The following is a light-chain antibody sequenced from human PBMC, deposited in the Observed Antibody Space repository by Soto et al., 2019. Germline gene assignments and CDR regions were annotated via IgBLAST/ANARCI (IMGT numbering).Light chain of an antibody. J-gene: IGKJ1*01. Sequence: DIQVTQSPSSLSASVGDTVTITCRASQNNFDYVNWYQQRPGKVPRLLIYAASRLQSGVPSRFGGSGSGRDFTLTISTLRPEDFGSYYCQQTYNSPQTFGQGTKVEI. V-gene: IGKV1-39*01. CDR2: AAS. CDR3: QQTYNSPQT. CDR1: QNNFDY.